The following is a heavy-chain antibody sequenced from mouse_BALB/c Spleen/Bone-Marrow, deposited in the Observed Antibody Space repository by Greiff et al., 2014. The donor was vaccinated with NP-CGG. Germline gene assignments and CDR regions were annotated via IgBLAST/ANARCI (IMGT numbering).Heavy chain of an antibody. CDR3: ARWEYYAMDY. Sequence: EVQLQQSGAELVKPGASVKLSCTASGFNIKDTYMHWVKQRPEQGLEWIGRIDPANGNTKYDPKFQGKATITADTSSNTAYLQFSSLTSEDTAVYYCARWEYYAMDYWGQGTSVTVSS. V-gene: IGHV14-3*02. CDR1: GFNIKDTY. J-gene: IGHJ4*01. D-gene: IGHD4-1*01. CDR2: IDPANGNT.